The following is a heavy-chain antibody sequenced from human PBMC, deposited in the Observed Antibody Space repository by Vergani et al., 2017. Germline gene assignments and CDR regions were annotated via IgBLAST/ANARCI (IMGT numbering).Heavy chain of an antibody. CDR1: GYTFTGYY. V-gene: IGHV1-2*02. CDR3: ARDRXRLRYFDWSNWFDP. D-gene: IGHD3-9*01. CDR2: INPNSGGT. Sequence: QVQLVQSGAEVKKPGASVEVSCKASGYTFTGYYMHWVRQAPGKGLEWMGWINPNSGGTNYAQKFQGRVTMTRDTSISTAYMELSRLRSDDTAVYYCARDRXRLRYFDWSNWFDPWGQGTLVTVSS. J-gene: IGHJ5*02.